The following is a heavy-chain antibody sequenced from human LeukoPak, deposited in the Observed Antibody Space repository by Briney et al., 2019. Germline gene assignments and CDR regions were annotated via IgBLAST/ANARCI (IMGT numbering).Heavy chain of an antibody. CDR2: ISSGSHYI. Sequence: GGSLRLXCAASGFAFSTYGMAWDRQAPGKGLEWVSSISSGSHYIYYADSVKGRFTISRDNAKNSLYLQMKSLRAEDMALYYCAKDTGGWYRTYYFDYWGQGTLVTVSS. CDR1: GFAFSTYG. J-gene: IGHJ4*02. V-gene: IGHV3-21*04. CDR3: AKDTGGWYRTYYFDY. D-gene: IGHD6-19*01.